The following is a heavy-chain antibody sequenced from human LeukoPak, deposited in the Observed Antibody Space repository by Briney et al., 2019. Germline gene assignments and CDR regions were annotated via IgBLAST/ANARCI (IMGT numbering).Heavy chain of an antibody. CDR2: IIPIFGTA. CDR3: ARWVGFNSGSRRLDY. Sequence: SVKVSCKASGYTFTGYYMHWVRRAPGQGLEWMGGIIPIFGTANYAQKFQGRVTITADESTSTAYMELSSLRSEDTAVYYCARWVGFNSGSRRLDYWGQGTLVTVSS. V-gene: IGHV1-69*13. D-gene: IGHD1-26*01. J-gene: IGHJ4*02. CDR1: GYTFTGYY.